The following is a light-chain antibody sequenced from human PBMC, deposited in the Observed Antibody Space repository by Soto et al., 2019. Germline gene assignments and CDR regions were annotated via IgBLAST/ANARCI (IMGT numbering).Light chain of an antibody. V-gene: IGKV1-39*01. CDR3: QQTYSTPYT. J-gene: IGKJ2*01. CDR2: AAS. Sequence: DIQMTQSPSSLSASVGDRVTITCRASQSISTYLNWFQQKPGKAPKLLIYAASSLQSGVPSRFSGSGSGTDFTLTISSLQHEDFATYYCQQTYSTPYTFGQGNRLEIK. CDR1: QSISTY.